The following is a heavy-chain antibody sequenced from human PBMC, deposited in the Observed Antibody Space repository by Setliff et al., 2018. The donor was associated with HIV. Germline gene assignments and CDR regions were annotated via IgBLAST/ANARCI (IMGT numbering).Heavy chain of an antibody. J-gene: IGHJ4*02. CDR2: IYYSGSA. CDR1: RDSIRNGAYY. D-gene: IGHD6-19*01. V-gene: IGHV4-39*07. CDR3: ARGGTVSADFDS. Sequence: KSSETLSLTCTVSRDSIRNGAYYWGWTRQPPGKGLEWIGSIYYSGSAYYNPSFKSRVTLSVDTSENQFSLRLSSVTAADTAVYFCARGGTVSADFDSWGQGTLVTVSS.